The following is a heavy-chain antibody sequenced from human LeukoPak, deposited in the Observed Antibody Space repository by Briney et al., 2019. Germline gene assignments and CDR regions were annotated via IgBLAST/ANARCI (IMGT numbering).Heavy chain of an antibody. CDR3: AKEMTSPSPFDY. V-gene: IGHV3-23*01. CDR2: ISGGGGST. CDR1: GFTFSTYA. J-gene: IGHJ4*02. Sequence: GGSLRLSCAASGFTFSTYAMSWVRQAPGKGMKWVSAISGGGGSTYYADSVKGRFAISRDNSKNTLYLQMNSLRAEDTAVYYCAKEMTSPSPFDYWGQGTLVTVSS.